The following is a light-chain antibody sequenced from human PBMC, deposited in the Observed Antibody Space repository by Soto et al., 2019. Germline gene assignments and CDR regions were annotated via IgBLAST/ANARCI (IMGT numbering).Light chain of an antibody. CDR1: QSVSSSY. CDR2: GAS. J-gene: IGKJ1*01. Sequence: EIVLTQSPGTLSLSPGERATLSCRASQSVSSSYLAWYQQKPGQAPRLHIYGASSRATGIPDRFSGSGSGTDFTLTTSRLEPEDFAVYYCQQYGSSPWTFGQGTKVEIK. CDR3: QQYGSSPWT. V-gene: IGKV3-20*01.